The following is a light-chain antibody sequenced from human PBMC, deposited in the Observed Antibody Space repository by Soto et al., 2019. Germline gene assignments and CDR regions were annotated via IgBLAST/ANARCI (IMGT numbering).Light chain of an antibody. CDR2: AAS. J-gene: IGKJ5*01. CDR3: QQANIFPIT. CDR1: QGLSSW. Sequence: DIQLTQSPSSVSASVGDRVTITCRASQGLSSWLARYQQKPGKAPKLLIYAASTLQSGVPSRFSGSGSGTDFTLTISSLQPEDFATYYCQQANIFPITFGQGTRLEIK. V-gene: IGKV1D-12*01.